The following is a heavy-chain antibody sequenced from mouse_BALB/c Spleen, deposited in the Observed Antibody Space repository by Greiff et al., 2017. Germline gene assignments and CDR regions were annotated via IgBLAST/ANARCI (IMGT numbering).Heavy chain of an antibody. CDR3: ARSTGGDAMDY. J-gene: IGHJ4*01. Sequence: EVQLVESGGGLVQPGGSRKLSCAASGFTFSSFGMHWVRQAPEKGLEWVAYISSGSSTIYYADTVKGRFTISRDNPKNTLFLQMTSLRSEDTAMYYCARSTGGDAMDYWGQGTSVTVSS. CDR1: GFTFSSFG. V-gene: IGHV5-17*02. CDR2: ISSGSSTI.